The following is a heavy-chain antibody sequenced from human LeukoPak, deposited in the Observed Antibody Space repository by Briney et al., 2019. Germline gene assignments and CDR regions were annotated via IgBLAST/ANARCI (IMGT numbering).Heavy chain of an antibody. Sequence: GGSLRLSCAASGFTSSNYAMSWVRQAPAKGLEWVSALSSSGGDTFYADSVKGRFTISRDTSKNTLYLQMYSLRAEDTAVYYCAKAGTGTNMIFDYWGQGTLVTVSS. CDR2: LSSSGGDT. CDR3: AKAGTGTNMIFDY. D-gene: IGHD1-1*01. CDR1: GFTSSNYA. J-gene: IGHJ4*02. V-gene: IGHV3-23*01.